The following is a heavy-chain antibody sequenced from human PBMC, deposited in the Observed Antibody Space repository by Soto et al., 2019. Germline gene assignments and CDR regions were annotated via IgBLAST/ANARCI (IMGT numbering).Heavy chain of an antibody. CDR2: IYPGDSDT. CDR3: ARPPNYDFWSGYYESGMDV. V-gene: IGHV5-51*01. J-gene: IGHJ6*02. CDR1: GYSFTSYW. Sequence: PGESLKISCNGSGYSFTSYWIGWVRQMPGKGLEWMGIIYPGDSDTRYSPSFQGQVTISADKSISTAYLQWSSLKASDTAMYYCARPPNYDFWSGYYESGMDVWGQGTTVTVSS. D-gene: IGHD3-3*01.